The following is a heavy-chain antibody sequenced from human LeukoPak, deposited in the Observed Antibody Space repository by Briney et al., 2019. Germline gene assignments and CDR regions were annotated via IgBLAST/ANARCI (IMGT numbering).Heavy chain of an antibody. CDR2: INPNSGGT. D-gene: IGHD4-17*01. CDR3: ASDRLAFTVTTFDY. J-gene: IGHJ4*02. CDR1: GYTFTGYY. Sequence: GASVKVSCKASGYTFTGYYMHWVRQAPGQGPEWMGWINPNSGGTNYAQKFQGRVTMTRDTSISTAYMELSRLRSDDTGVYYCASDRLAFTVTTFDYWGQGTLVTVSS. V-gene: IGHV1-2*02.